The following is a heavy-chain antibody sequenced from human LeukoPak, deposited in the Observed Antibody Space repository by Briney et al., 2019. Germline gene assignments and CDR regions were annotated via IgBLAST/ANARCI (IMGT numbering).Heavy chain of an antibody. CDR2: INPSGGST. CDR1: GYTFTSYY. V-gene: IGHV1-46*01. J-gene: IGHJ3*02. Sequence: ASVKVSCKTSGYTFTSYYIHWVRQAPGQGLEWMGIINPSGGSTSYAQKFQGRVTMTRDTSTSTVYMELSSLRSEDTAVYYCAREGSSSLDYYDSSGPGAFDIWGQGTMVTVSS. CDR3: AREGSSSLDYYDSSGPGAFDI. D-gene: IGHD3-22*01.